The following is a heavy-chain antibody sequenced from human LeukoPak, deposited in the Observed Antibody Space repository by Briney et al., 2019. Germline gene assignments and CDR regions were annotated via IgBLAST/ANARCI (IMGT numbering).Heavy chain of an antibody. D-gene: IGHD6-13*01. CDR3: AKNSRYSSSWYGANFDY. CDR1: GFTFSSYS. V-gene: IGHV3-48*01. Sequence: GGSLRLSCAASGFTFSSYSMNWVRQAPGKGLEWVSYISSSSSTIYYADSVKGRFTISRDNSKNTLYLQMNSLRAEDTAVYYCAKNSRYSSSWYGANFDYWGQGTLVTVSS. J-gene: IGHJ4*02. CDR2: ISSSSSTI.